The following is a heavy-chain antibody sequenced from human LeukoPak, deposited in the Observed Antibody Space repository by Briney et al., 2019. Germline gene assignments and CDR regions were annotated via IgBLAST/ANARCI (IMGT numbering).Heavy chain of an antibody. D-gene: IGHD6-13*01. CDR3: ARGRGSSWYYFDY. Sequence: SETLSLTCTVSGGSISSYYWSWIRQPAGKGLEWIGRIYASGSTNYNPSLKGRVTMSVDTSKNQFSLQLRSVTAADTAVYYCARGRGSSWYYFDYWGQGTLVTASS. CDR2: IYASGST. J-gene: IGHJ4*02. CDR1: GGSISSYY. V-gene: IGHV4-4*07.